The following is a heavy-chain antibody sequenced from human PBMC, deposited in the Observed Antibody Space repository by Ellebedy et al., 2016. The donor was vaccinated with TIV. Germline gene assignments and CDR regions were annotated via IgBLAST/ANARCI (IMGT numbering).Heavy chain of an antibody. V-gene: IGHV3-30-3*01. J-gene: IGHJ4*02. CDR2: ISYDGSNK. CDR3: ARDPDQLEYSSSSFDY. CDR1: GFTFSSYA. D-gene: IGHD6-6*01. Sequence: GGSLRLXXAASGFTFSSYAMHWVRQAPGKGLEWVAVISYDGSNKYYADSVKGRFTISRDNSKNTLYLQMNSLRAEDTAVYYCARDPDQLEYSSSSFDYWGQGTLVTVSS.